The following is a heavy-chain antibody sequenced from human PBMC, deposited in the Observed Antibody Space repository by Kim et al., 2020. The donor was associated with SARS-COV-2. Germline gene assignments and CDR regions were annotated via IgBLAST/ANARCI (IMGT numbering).Heavy chain of an antibody. V-gene: IGHV3-33*08. CDR2: IWYDGSNK. D-gene: IGHD3-10*01. CDR3: ARDYGSGSYLDY. CDR1: GFTFSSYG. J-gene: IGHJ4*02. Sequence: GGSLRLSCAASGFTFSSYGMHWVRQAPGKGLEWVAVIWYDGSNKYYADSVKGRFTISRDNSKNTLYLQMNSLRAEDTAVYYCARDYGSGSYLDYWGQGTLVTVSS.